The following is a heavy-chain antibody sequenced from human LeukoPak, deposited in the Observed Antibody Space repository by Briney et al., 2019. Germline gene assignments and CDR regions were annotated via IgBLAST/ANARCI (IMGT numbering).Heavy chain of an antibody. CDR2: TSGSGDRK. V-gene: IGHV3-23*01. CDR3: ARGGPGVFAY. J-gene: IGHJ4*02. D-gene: IGHD3-10*01. Sequence: GGSLRLSCAASGLTFSRYAVTWVRQAPGKGLEWVSSTSGSGDRKYYAASVEGRFTISRDNSKNTVYLQMNSLRAEDTAVYFCARGGPGVFAYWGQGTLVTVSS. CDR1: GLTFSRYA.